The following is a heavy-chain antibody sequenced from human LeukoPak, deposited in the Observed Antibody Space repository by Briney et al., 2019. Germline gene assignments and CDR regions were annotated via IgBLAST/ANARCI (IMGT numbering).Heavy chain of an antibody. Sequence: GGSLRLSCAASGFTFSNYWMHWVRQAPGKGLVWVSRVNGDGSAINYADSVKGRFTISRDNAKNTLYLQMNSLRPEDTAVYYCARNHYGSVDYWGQGTLVTVSS. CDR1: GFTFSNYW. D-gene: IGHD3-10*01. J-gene: IGHJ4*02. V-gene: IGHV3-74*01. CDR3: ARNHYGSVDY. CDR2: VNGDGSAI.